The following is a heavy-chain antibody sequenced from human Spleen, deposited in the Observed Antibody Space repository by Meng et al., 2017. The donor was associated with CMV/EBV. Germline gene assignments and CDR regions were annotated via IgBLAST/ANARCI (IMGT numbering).Heavy chain of an antibody. CDR3: VKESPDTYRLDY. J-gene: IGHJ4*02. CDR2: VGFDGSRK. D-gene: IGHD2-2*01. Sequence: GGSLRLSCAASGFTFSYYDMHWVRQAPGKGLEWVAFVGFDGSRKYYADSVKGRFAVSRDNSDNTVYLQMNSLRGEDTAVYHCVKESPDTYRLDYWGQGTLVTVSS. CDR1: GFTFSYYD. V-gene: IGHV3-30*02.